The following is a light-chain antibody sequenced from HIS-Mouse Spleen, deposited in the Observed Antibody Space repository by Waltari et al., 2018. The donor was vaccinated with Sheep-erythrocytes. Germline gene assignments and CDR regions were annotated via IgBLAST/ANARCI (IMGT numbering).Light chain of an antibody. CDR1: ALPKKY. V-gene: IGLV2-8*01. CDR3: SSYAGSNNWV. Sequence: LTQPPSVSVSTGQTARITCPGDALPKKYAYWYQQHPGQAPKLMIYEVSKRPSGVPDRFSGSKSGNTASLTVSGLQAEDEADYYCSSYAGSNNWVFGGGTKLTVL. CDR2: EVS. J-gene: IGLJ3*02.